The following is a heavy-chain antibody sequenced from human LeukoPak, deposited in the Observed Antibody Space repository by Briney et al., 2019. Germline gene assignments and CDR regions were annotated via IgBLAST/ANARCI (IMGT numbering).Heavy chain of an antibody. CDR2: TNSDGSST. D-gene: IGHD5-24*01. CDR3: ARARWYSSDY. J-gene: IGHJ4*02. Sequence: GGSLRLSCSASGFTFSNYAMTWVRQAPGKGLVWVSSTNSDGSSTGYTDSVKGRFTVSRDNAKNTLYLQMNSLRAEDTAVYYCARARWYSSDYWGQGTLVTVSS. CDR1: GFTFSNYA. V-gene: IGHV3-74*01.